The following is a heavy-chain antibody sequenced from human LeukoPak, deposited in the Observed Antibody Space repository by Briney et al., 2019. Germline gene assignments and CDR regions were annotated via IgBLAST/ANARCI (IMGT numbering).Heavy chain of an antibody. J-gene: IGHJ4*02. V-gene: IGHV3-23*01. Sequence: GGSLRLSCTASGFPLSNYWMSWVRQAPGKGLEWVSAISGSGGSTYYADSVKGRFTISRDNSKNTLYLQMNSLRAEDTAVYYCAKDPRGSMVRGVENEEGLDYWGQGTLVTVSS. CDR3: AKDPRGSMVRGVENEEGLDY. CDR2: ISGSGGST. D-gene: IGHD3-10*01. CDR1: GFPLSNYW.